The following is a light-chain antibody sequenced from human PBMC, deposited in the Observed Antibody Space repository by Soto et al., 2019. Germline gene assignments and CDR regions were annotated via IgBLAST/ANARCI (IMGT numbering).Light chain of an antibody. Sequence: QSALTQPASVSGSPGXSITISCTGXXSDVGSYKLVSWYQQHPGEAPQLMIYDGTERPSGVSNRFSGSKSGNTASLTISGLQAEDEADYYCCSYAASSTSVVFGGGTKLTVL. CDR1: XSDVGSYKL. J-gene: IGLJ2*01. CDR2: DGT. CDR3: CSYAASSTSVV. V-gene: IGLV2-23*01.